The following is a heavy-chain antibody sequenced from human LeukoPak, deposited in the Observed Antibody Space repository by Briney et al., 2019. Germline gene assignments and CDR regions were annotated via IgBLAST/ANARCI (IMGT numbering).Heavy chain of an antibody. CDR2: ISGSGGST. Sequence: GGSLRLSCAASGFTFSSYAMSWVRQAPGKGLEWVSAISGSGGSTYYADSVKGRFTISRDNSKSTLYLQMNSLRAEDTAVYYCARDRGTTVTIFDYWGQGTLVTVSS. D-gene: IGHD4-17*01. CDR1: GFTFSSYA. CDR3: ARDRGTTVTIFDY. V-gene: IGHV3-23*01. J-gene: IGHJ4*02.